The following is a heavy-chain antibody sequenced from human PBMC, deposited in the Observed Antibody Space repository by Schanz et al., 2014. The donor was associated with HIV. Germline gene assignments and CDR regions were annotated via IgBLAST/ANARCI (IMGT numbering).Heavy chain of an antibody. Sequence: MQLVESGGGVVRPGRSLKLSCAASGFSFDNYGMHWVRQAPGRGLEWVSTVIGSGVRTIYADSVKGRFTISRDNSKNTLYLQMTTLRIDDTAVYYCAKPEYDSRGNSQSHFDYWGQGTLVTVSS. CDR1: GFSFDNYG. V-gene: IGHV3-23*04. CDR3: AKPEYDSRGNSQSHFDY. D-gene: IGHD3-22*01. CDR2: VIGSGVRT. J-gene: IGHJ4*02.